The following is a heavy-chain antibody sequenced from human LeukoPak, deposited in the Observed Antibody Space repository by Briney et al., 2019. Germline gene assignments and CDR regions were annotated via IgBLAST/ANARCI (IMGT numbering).Heavy chain of an antibody. D-gene: IGHD2-15*01. CDR3: ARGLGYCSGGSCYSGFYFDY. J-gene: IGHJ4*02. Sequence: GASVKVSCKASGYTFTSYAMHWVRQAPGQRLEWMGWINAGNGNTKYSQEFQGRVTITRDTSASTAYMELSSLRSEDMAVYYCARGLGYCSGGSCYSGFYFDYWGQGTLVTVSS. CDR2: INAGNGNT. V-gene: IGHV1-3*03. CDR1: GYTFTSYA.